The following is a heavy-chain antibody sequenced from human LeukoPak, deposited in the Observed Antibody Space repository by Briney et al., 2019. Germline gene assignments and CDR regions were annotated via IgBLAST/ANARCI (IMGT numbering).Heavy chain of an antibody. Sequence: GGSLRLSCAASGFTFSDYYMSWIRQAPGKGLEWVSYISDTGGTIYDADSVKGRFTISRDNAKKSLYLQMNSLRAEDTAVYYCAREQYQLLSVDYWGQGTLVTVSS. CDR3: AREQYQLLSVDY. CDR2: ISDTGGTI. D-gene: IGHD2-2*01. CDR1: GFTFSDYY. V-gene: IGHV3-11*04. J-gene: IGHJ4*02.